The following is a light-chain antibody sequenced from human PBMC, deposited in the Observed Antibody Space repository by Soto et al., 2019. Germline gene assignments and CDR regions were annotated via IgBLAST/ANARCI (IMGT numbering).Light chain of an antibody. CDR2: DAS. CDR1: QSISSW. V-gene: IGKV1-5*01. CDR3: QQYNSYPWT. Sequence: DIQITQAPSPLSASVGDRVTITCLASQSISSWLAWYQQKPGKAPKLLIYDASSLESGVPSRFSGSGSGTEFTLTITSLQPDDFATYYCQQYNSYPWTFGQGTKVDI. J-gene: IGKJ1*01.